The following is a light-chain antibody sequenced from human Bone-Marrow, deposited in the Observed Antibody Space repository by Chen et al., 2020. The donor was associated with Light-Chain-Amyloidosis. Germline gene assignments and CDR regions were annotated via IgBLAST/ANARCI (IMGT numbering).Light chain of an antibody. Sequence: QPALTQPAAVSGSPGQSITISCPGTSSDVGGDNHVSWYQQHPDNAPKLMIYEVTHRPSWVPDRFSGSKSDNTASLTISGLQTEDEAVYFCSSYTITNTLVFGSGTRVTVL. CDR2: EVT. J-gene: IGLJ1*01. CDR3: SSYTITNTLV. CDR1: SSDVGGDNH. V-gene: IGLV2-14*01.